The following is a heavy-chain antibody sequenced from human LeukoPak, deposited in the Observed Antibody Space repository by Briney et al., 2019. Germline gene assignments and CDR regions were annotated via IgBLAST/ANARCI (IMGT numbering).Heavy chain of an antibody. J-gene: IGHJ6*03. V-gene: IGHV1-18*01. CDR3: ARGWSSGWYHYYYYYYMDV. CDR2: ISAYNGNT. Sequence: ASVKVSCKASGYTFTSYGISWVRQAPGQGLEWMGWISAYNGNTNYAQKLQGRVTMTRNTSISTAYMELSSLRSEDTAVYYCARGWSSGWYHYYYYYYMDVWGKGTTVTISS. CDR1: GYTFTSYG. D-gene: IGHD6-19*01.